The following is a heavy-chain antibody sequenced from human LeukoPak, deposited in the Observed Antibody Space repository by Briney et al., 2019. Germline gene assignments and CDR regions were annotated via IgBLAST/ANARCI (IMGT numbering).Heavy chain of an antibody. CDR1: GFTFSSYW. CDR2: INSDGSST. Sequence: GGSLRLSCAASGFTFSSYWMHWVRQAPGKGLVWVSRINSDGSSTSYADSVKGRFTISRDNAKNTLYLQMNSLRAEDTAVYYCARYTCSRSLSAYYYYCYGMDVWGQGTTVTVSS. V-gene: IGHV3-74*01. CDR3: ARYTCSRSLSAYYYYCYGMDV. J-gene: IGHJ6*02. D-gene: IGHD6-13*01.